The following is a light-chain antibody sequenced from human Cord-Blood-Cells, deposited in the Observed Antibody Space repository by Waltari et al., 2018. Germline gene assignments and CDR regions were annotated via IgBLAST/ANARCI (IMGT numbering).Light chain of an antibody. J-gene: IGKJ5*01. V-gene: IGKV3-20*01. CDR1: QSVSSSY. CDR3: QQYDSSPPIT. Sequence: EIVLTQSPGTLSLSPGERATLSCRASQSVSSSYLAWYQQKPGQAPRLLIYGASSRATGIPDRFSGSGSGTDFTVTISRLEPEDFAVHYCQQYDSSPPITFGQGTRLEIK. CDR2: GAS.